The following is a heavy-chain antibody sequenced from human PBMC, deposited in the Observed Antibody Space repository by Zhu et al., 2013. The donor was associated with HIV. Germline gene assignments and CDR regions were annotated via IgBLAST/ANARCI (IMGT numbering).Heavy chain of an antibody. CDR2: IMPIFGTS. J-gene: IGHJ5*02. Sequence: VQLVQSGAEVKKPGSSVKVSCQASGGTLSSYTVHWVRQAPGQGLEWMGGIMPIFGTSNYAQRFQGRVTIGADKSTSTAYMELSSLRSDDTAVYYCARDRGYYDSSGYSYGFDPWGQGTLVTVSS. V-gene: IGHV1-69*06. CDR1: GGTLSSYT. CDR3: ARDRGYYDSSGYSYGFDP. D-gene: IGHD3-22*01.